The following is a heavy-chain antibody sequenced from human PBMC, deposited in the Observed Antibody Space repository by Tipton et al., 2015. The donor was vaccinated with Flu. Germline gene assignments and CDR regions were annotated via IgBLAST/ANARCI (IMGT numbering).Heavy chain of an antibody. D-gene: IGHD3-22*01. CDR2: INHSGST. V-gene: IGHV4-34*01. J-gene: IGHJ4*02. Sequence: TLSLTCAVYGGSSSGYYWSWIRQPPGKGLEWIGEINHSGSTYYSPSLKSRVTISADTSNNQFSLRLSSVTAADTAMYYCTRSLRNSSGSPGYWGQGTLVTVSS. CDR3: TRSLRNSSGSPGY. CDR1: GGSSSGYY.